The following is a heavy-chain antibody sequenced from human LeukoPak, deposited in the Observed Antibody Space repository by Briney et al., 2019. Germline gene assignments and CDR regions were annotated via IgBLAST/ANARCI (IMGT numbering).Heavy chain of an antibody. V-gene: IGHV3-30*04. CDR3: ARDRGGYYFKGAFDI. D-gene: IGHD3-22*01. CDR1: GFTFSSYA. CDR2: ISYDGSNK. J-gene: IGHJ3*02. Sequence: PGGSLRLSCAASGFTFSSYAMHWVRQAPGKGLEWVAVISYDGSNKYYADSVKGRFTISRDNSKNTLYLQMNSLRAEDTAVYYCARDRGGYYFKGAFDIWGQGTMVTVSS.